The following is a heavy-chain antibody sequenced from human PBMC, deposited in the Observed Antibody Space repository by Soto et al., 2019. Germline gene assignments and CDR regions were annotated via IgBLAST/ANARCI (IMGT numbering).Heavy chain of an antibody. CDR1: GFTFSDHY. CDR3: ASSSGDHRSFDF. D-gene: IGHD2-21*02. CDR2: TRSKVNNYNT. V-gene: IGHV3-72*01. J-gene: IGHJ4*02. Sequence: PGGSLRLSCAASGFTFSDHYMDWVRQAPGKGLEWLARTRSKVNNYNTEYAASVKGRFTISRGDSENSLYLQMNSLSVEDTAVYYCASSSGDHRSFDFWGQGSLVTVSS.